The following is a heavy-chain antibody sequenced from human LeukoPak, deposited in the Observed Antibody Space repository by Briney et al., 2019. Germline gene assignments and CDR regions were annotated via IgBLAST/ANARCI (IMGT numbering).Heavy chain of an antibody. J-gene: IGHJ6*03. D-gene: IGHD2-15*01. CDR3: ARVVVGDYYYYYMDV. CDR2: IKQDGSGR. CDR1: GFTFSSNW. V-gene: IGHV3-7*02. Sequence: PGGSLKLSCAASGFTFSSNWNSWVRNAPAQGQGLVSNIKQDGSGRYYVDSVHNRFTISRDNANNSLYLQMNSLRAEDTAVYYCARVVVGDYYYYYMDVWGKGTTVTVSS.